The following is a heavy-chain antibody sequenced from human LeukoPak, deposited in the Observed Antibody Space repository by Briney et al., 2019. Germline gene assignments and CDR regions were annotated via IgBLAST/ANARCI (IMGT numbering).Heavy chain of an antibody. CDR2: ISSSGSTI. CDR1: GFSVSDYY. D-gene: IGHD3-10*02. CDR3: AELGITMIGGV. Sequence: GGSLRLSCAASGFSVSDYYMNWIRQAPGKGLEWISFISSSGSTIYYADSVKGRSTISRDNAKNSLYLQMNSLRAEDTAVYYCAELGITMIGGVWGKGTTVTISS. J-gene: IGHJ6*04. V-gene: IGHV3-11*04.